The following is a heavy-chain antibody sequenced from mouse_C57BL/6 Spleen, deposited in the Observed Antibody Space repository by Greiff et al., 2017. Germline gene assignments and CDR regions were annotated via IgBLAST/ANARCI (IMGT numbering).Heavy chain of an antibody. Sequence: QVHVKQSGAELVKPGASVKLSCKASGYTFTSYWMHWVKQRPGRGLEWIGRIDPNSGGTKYNEKFKSKATLTVDKPSSTAYMQLSSLTSEDSAVYYCARGLFDGYFYAMDYWGQGTSVTVSS. CDR3: ARGLFDGYFYAMDY. CDR1: GYTFTSYW. V-gene: IGHV1-72*01. D-gene: IGHD2-3*01. CDR2: IDPNSGGT. J-gene: IGHJ4*01.